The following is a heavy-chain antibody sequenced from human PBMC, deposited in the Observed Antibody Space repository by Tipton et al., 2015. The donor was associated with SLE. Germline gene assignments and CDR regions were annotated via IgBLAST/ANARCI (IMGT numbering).Heavy chain of an antibody. CDR1: GASISTYY. CDR3: ASVLLFYFDY. V-gene: IGHV3-30*03. J-gene: IGHJ4*02. D-gene: IGHD2-15*01. Sequence: LSLTCTVSGASISTYYWSWVRQPPGKGLEWVAVISYDGSNKYYADSVKGRFTISRDNSKNTLSLQMNSLRAEDTAVYYCASVLLFYFDYWGQGTLVTVSS. CDR2: ISYDGSNK.